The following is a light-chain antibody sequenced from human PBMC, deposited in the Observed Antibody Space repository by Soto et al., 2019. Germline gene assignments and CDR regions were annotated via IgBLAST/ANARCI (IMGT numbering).Light chain of an antibody. Sequence: EIVLTQSPGTLSLSPRERATLSCRASQSIFNNYLAWYQQKPGQAPRLLVYGASFRATGIPDRFSGSGSGTDFTLTISRLEPEDCAVDYCQQYGGSPFTFGKGTRLQI. J-gene: IGKJ2*01. CDR3: QQYGGSPFT. CDR2: GAS. V-gene: IGKV3-20*01. CDR1: QSIFNNY.